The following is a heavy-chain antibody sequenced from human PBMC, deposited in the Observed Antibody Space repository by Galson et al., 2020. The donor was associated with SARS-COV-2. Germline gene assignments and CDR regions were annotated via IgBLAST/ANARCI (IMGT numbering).Heavy chain of an antibody. Sequence: LSLTCAASGFTFSDYYMSWIRQAPGKGLEWVSYISSTVSTIYYADSVKGRFTISRDNARNSLYLQMNSLRAEDTAMYYCARHIVGATNFDYWGQGTLVTVSS. V-gene: IGHV3-11*01. CDR1: GFTFSDYY. CDR3: ARHIVGATNFDY. D-gene: IGHD1-26*01. CDR2: ISSTVSTI. J-gene: IGHJ4*02.